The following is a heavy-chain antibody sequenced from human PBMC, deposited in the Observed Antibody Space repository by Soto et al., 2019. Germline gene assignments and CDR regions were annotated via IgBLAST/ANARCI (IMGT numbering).Heavy chain of an antibody. D-gene: IGHD7-27*01. V-gene: IGHV5-51*01. CDR3: ARHEPTGSTGSHFNY. CDR2: IYPSDSDT. J-gene: IGHJ4*02. Sequence: GESLKISCKGSGYSFTSYWIGWVRQMPGKGLEWMGIIYPSDSDTRYSPSFQGQVTISADKSISTAYLQWSSLKASDTAMYYCARHEPTGSTGSHFNYWGQGTLVTVSS. CDR1: GYSFTSYW.